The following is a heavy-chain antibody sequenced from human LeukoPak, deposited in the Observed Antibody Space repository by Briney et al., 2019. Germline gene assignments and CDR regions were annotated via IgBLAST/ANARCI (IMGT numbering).Heavy chain of an antibody. J-gene: IGHJ1*01. CDR2: IYYSGST. D-gene: IGHD2-15*01. V-gene: IGHV4-59*08. Sequence: PSETLSLTCTVSGDSISSYYWSWIRQPPGKGLEWIGYIYYSGSTNYNPSLKSRVTISIDTSKNQFSLKLSSVTAADTAVYYCTRLGRSGSCESGFCYGLYFQHWGQGTLVTVSS. CDR1: GDSISSYY. CDR3: TRLGRSGSCESGFCYGLYFQH.